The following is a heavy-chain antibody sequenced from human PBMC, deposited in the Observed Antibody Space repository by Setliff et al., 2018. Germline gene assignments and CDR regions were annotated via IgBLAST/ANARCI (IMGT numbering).Heavy chain of an antibody. V-gene: IGHV4-59*11. J-gene: IGHJ4*02. CDR2: RHDNGER. CDR3: ARENGYCSGGACYFMFDY. CDR1: PGSISRHY. Sequence: SETLSLTCTVSPGSISRHYWSWFRQAPGKGLEWIGYRHDNGERDYNPSLGSRVTISVDTSKNQFSLELRAVTAADTALYYCARENGYCSGGACYFMFDYWGQGTLVT. D-gene: IGHD2-15*01.